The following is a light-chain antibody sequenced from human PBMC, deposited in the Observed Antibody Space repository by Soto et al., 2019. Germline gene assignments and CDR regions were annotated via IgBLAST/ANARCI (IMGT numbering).Light chain of an antibody. CDR2: DAS. J-gene: IGKJ4*01. CDR3: QKCGVAPFT. CDR1: QDISNY. Sequence: DIQMTQSPSSLSASVGDRVTITCQASQDISNYLNWYQQKPGKAPKLLIYDASNLETGVPSRFSGSGSGTDFTFTISSLQPEDVATYYCQKCGVAPFTFGGGTKVEIK. V-gene: IGKV1-33*01.